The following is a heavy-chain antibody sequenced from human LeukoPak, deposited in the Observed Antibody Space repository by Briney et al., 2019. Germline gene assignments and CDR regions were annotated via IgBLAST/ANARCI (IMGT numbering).Heavy chain of an antibody. CDR3: ARDSINDFCSGHYSYYFDY. D-gene: IGHD3-3*01. J-gene: IGHJ4*02. Sequence: ASVKVSCKASGYTFTSYYMHWVRQAPGQGLEWLGIINTSGGSTSYEQKFQGRVTMPRDTSTSPVYMELSSLRSEDTAVYYCARDSINDFCSGHYSYYFDYWGQGTLVTVSS. V-gene: IGHV1-46*01. CDR2: INTSGGST. CDR1: GYTFTSYY.